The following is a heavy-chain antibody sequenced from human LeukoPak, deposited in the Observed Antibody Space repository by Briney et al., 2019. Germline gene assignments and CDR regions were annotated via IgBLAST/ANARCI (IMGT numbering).Heavy chain of an antibody. D-gene: IGHD6-25*01. CDR3: ARDQTKRAFDI. CDR1: GGSISSSNW. Sequence: SETLSLTCAVSGGSISSSNWWSWVRQPPGKGLEWIGRIFHSGTTDYKTSLKGRVTISVDKSKNQFSLKLSSVTAADTAVYYCARDQTKRAFDIWGQGTMVTVSS. J-gene: IGHJ3*02. V-gene: IGHV4-4*02. CDR2: IFHSGTT.